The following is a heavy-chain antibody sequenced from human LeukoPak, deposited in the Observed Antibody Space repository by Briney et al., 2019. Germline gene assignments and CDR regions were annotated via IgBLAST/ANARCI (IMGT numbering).Heavy chain of an antibody. CDR3: ARDWGGVITGTTGTAFDI. V-gene: IGHV3-30*03. CDR1: GFTFSSYG. Sequence: GGSLRLSCAASGFTFSSYGMHWVRQAPGKGLEWVAVISYDGSNKYYADSVKGRFTISRDNSKNTLYLQMNSLRAEDTAVYYCARDWGGVITGTTGTAFDIWGQGTMVTVSS. D-gene: IGHD1-7*01. J-gene: IGHJ3*02. CDR2: ISYDGSNK.